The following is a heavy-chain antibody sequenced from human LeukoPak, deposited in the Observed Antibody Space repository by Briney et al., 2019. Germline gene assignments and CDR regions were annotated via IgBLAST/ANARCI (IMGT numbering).Heavy chain of an antibody. Sequence: QPGGSLRLSCAASGFTFNTYTMNWVRQAPGKGLEWVANIKLDGSEKNYVDSVKGRFTISRDNSKNTLYLQMNSLRAEDTAVYYCARDPYSSSCLDYWGQGTLVTVSS. CDR1: GFTFNTYT. CDR3: ARDPYSSSCLDY. CDR2: IKLDGSEK. D-gene: IGHD6-13*01. V-gene: IGHV3-7*01. J-gene: IGHJ4*02.